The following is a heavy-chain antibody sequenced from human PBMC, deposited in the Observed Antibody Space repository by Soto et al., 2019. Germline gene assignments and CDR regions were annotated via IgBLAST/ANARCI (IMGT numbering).Heavy chain of an antibody. Sequence: QVQLVQSGAEVKKPGASVKVSCKASGYTFTSYYMHWVRQAPGQGLEWMGIINPSGGSTSYAQKCQGRVTMTRDTSTSTVYMELSSLRSEDTAVYYCARVAVGSGIYYLWFDPWGQGTLVTVSS. J-gene: IGHJ5*02. V-gene: IGHV1-46*03. CDR2: INPSGGST. D-gene: IGHD3-10*01. CDR3: ARVAVGSGIYYLWFDP. CDR1: GYTFTSYY.